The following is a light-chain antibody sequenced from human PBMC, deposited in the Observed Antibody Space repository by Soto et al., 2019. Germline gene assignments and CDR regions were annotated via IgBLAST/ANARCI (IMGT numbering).Light chain of an antibody. CDR2: AAS. CDR1: QSIRTC. CDR3: QKYDRYPWT. Sequence: DIQLTQSPSSLSASVGARVPVTCRASQSIRTCLSWYQQRPGKAPNLLIYAASTLQSGVPSRFSGSGSGTDFTLTISCLQSEDFATYYCQKYDRYPWTFGQGTKVDIK. J-gene: IGKJ1*01. V-gene: IGKV1-39*01.